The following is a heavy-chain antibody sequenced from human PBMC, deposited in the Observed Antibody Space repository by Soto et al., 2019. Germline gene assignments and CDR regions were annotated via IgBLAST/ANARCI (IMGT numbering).Heavy chain of an antibody. CDR3: ATSYGSGYRAFDY. J-gene: IGHJ4*02. CDR1: GDTFSFYA. Sequence: QVQLVQSGAEVKRPGSSVKVSCKASGDTFSFYAINWVRQAPGLGLEWMGRVNPILSMSNYAQRFQGRVTMTADKSTRTAYMEVSGLRSEDTAMYYCATSYGSGYRAFDYWGQGALVTVSS. CDR2: VNPILSMS. V-gene: IGHV1-69*04. D-gene: IGHD3-10*01.